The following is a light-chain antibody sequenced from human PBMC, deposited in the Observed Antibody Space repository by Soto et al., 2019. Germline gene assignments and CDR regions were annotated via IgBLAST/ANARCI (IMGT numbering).Light chain of an antibody. J-gene: IGKJ1*01. Sequence: DIQMTQSPSSLSASVGDRVTITCQASQDISNRLNWYQHKPGKAPKGLIYDASNLEAGVSSRFSGSGSGTDFTFTISILQPEDIATYYCQQYDDLPRTFGQGTKVQIK. CDR1: QDISNR. CDR3: QQYDDLPRT. CDR2: DAS. V-gene: IGKV1-33*01.